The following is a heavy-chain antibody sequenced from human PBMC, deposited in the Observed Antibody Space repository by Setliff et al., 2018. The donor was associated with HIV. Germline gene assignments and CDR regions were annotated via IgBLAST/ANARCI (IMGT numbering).Heavy chain of an antibody. V-gene: IGHV4-4*07. Sequence: SETLSLTCTVSGGSISSYYWSWIRQPAGKGLEWIGRIYTSGNTSYNPSLKSLKSRVTMSVDTSKNQFSLKLSSVTAADTAVYYCARDFDYWGQGLLVTVSS. CDR2: IYTSGNT. CDR3: ARDFDY. CDR1: GGSISSYY. J-gene: IGHJ4*02.